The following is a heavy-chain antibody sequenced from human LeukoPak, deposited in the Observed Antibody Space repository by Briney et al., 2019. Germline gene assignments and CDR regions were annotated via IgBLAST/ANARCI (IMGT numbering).Heavy chain of an antibody. CDR2: ISWNSGSI. CDR1: GFTFDDYA. CDR3: ARRIFGAINYYYYYMDV. J-gene: IGHJ6*03. V-gene: IGHV3-9*01. Sequence: GGSLRLSCAASGFTFDDYAMHWVRQAPGKGLEWVSGISWNSGSIGYADSVKGRFAISRDNAKNSLYLQMNSLRAEDTALYYCARRIFGAINYYYYYMDVWGKGTTVTVSS. D-gene: IGHD3-3*01.